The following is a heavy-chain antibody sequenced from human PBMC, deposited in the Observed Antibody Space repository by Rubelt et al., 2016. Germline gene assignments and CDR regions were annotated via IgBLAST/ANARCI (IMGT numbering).Heavy chain of an antibody. D-gene: IGHD2-2*01. V-gene: IGHV4-34*01. J-gene: IGHJ4*02. CDR3: ARQGGIVPADY. Sequence: QLQLQESGPGLVKPSETLSLTCAVYGGSFSGYYWSWIRQPPGKGLEWIGEINHSGSTNYNPSLKSRVTISVDTSKNQFSLKLSSVTAAETAVYYCARQGGIVPADYWGQGTLVTVSS. CDR1: GGSFSGYY. CDR2: INHSGST.